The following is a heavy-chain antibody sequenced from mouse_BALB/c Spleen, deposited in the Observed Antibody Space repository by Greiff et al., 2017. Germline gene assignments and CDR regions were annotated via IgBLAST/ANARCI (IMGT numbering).Heavy chain of an antibody. V-gene: IGHV1-26*01. D-gene: IGHD3-2*01. Sequence: VQLQQSGPELVKPGASVKISCKASGYTFTDYYMNWVKQSHGKSLEWIGLVNPNNGGTSYNQKFKGKATLTVDKSSSTAYMELRSLTSEDSAVYYCARRGQLGLRTFAYWGQGTLVTVSA. J-gene: IGHJ3*01. CDR3: ARRGQLGLRTFAY. CDR2: VNPNNGGT. CDR1: GYTFTDYY.